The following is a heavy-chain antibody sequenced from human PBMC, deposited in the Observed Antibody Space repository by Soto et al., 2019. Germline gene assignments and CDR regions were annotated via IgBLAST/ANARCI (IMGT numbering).Heavy chain of an antibody. Sequence: QVQLVESGGGVVQPGRSLRLSCAASGFTFSSYGMHWFRQAPGKGLEWVSVIWYAGSNKYYADSVKGRFTISRDNAKNTLDLEMYSLRAEDTAVNYCARDRQVVVVTAIRHYGMDGWGQGTTVTVSS. CDR3: ARDRQVVVVTAIRHYGMDG. CDR1: GFTFSSYG. J-gene: IGHJ6*02. V-gene: IGHV3-33*01. D-gene: IGHD2-21*02. CDR2: IWYAGSNK.